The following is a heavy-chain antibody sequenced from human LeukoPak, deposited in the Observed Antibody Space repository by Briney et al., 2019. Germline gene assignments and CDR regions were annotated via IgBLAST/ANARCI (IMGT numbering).Heavy chain of an antibody. CDR3: AKVMAAAGTKQFDDAFDV. CDR2: IQFDGSDK. CDR1: GLTFSTYG. V-gene: IGHV3-30*02. J-gene: IGHJ3*01. D-gene: IGHD6-13*01. Sequence: GGSLRLSCAASGLTFSTYGMHWVRQAPGKGLEWVAFIQFDGSDKFYADSVKGRFTISRDNAKNTLYLQMNSLRAEDMALYYCAKVMAAAGTKQFDDAFDVWGQGTMVIV.